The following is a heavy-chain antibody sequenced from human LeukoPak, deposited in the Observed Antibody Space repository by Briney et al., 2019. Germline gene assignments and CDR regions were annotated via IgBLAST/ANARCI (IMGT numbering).Heavy chain of an antibody. V-gene: IGHV6-1*01. J-gene: IGHJ3*02. Sequence: SQTLSLTCAISGDSVSSNSAAWNWIRQSPSRGLEWLGRTYYRSKWYNDYAVSVKSRITINPDTSKNQFSLQLNSVTPEDTAVYYCARAGIGKVIAAAGNPTYAFDIWGQGTMVTVSS. CDR1: GDSVSSNSAA. CDR3: ARAGIGKVIAAAGNPTYAFDI. D-gene: IGHD6-13*01. CDR2: TYYRSKWYN.